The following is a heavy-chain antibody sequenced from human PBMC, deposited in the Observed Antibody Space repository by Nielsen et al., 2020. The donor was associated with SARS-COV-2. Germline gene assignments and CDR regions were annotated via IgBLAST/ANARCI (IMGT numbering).Heavy chain of an antibody. V-gene: IGHV3-20*04. CDR3: SLGAERDYYYGMDV. CDR1: GFTFSSYW. J-gene: IGHJ6*02. CDR2: INWNGGST. Sequence: GESLKISCAASGFTFSSYWMSWVRQAPGKGLEWVSGINWNGGSTGYADSVKGRFTISRDNAKNSLYLQMNSLRAEDTAVYYCSLGAERDYYYGMDVWGQGTTVTVSS.